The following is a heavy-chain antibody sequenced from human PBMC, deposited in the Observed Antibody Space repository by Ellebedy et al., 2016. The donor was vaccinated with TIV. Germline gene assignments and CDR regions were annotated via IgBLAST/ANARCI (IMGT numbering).Heavy chain of an antibody. V-gene: IGHV1-69*10. CDR1: GGTFSSYA. J-gene: IGHJ5*01. CDR2: IIPLLGIP. CDR3: ARALYGGNSGAPFDS. D-gene: IGHD4-23*01. Sequence: AASVKVSCKASGGTFSSYAINWVRQAPGQGLEWMGGIIPLLGIPNYAQTFQGRIPLTADKSTSTVYMELSSLRSEDKAVYYCARALYGGNSGAPFDSWGQGTLVTVSS.